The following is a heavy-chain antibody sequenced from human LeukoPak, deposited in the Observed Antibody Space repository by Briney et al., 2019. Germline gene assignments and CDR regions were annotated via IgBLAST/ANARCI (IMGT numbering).Heavy chain of an antibody. CDR3: AGANCGGDCYYYYYMDV. CDR1: GGSISSHY. J-gene: IGHJ6*03. D-gene: IGHD2-21*02. CDR2: IYYSGST. Sequence: SETLSLTCTVSGGSISSHYWSWIRQPPGKGLEWIGYIYYSGSTNYNPSLKSRVTISVDTSKNQFSLKLSSVTAADTAVYYCAGANCGGDCYYYYYMDVWGKGTTVTVSS. V-gene: IGHV4-59*11.